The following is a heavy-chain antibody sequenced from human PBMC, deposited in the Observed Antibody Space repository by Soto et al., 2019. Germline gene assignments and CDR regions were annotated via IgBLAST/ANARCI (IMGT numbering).Heavy chain of an antibody. D-gene: IGHD2-21*01. Sequence: EVQLVESGGDLVQPGGSLRLSCEASGFTLSDHYMDWVRQAPGKGLEWVGRSRDRANGYTTEYAATVKGRFTISRDDSNISLYLQMNSLKTEATAVYYCGRSRSASSHIAFDFWGQGTLLTVSS. CDR3: GRSRSASSHIAFDF. CDR2: SRDRANGYTT. J-gene: IGHJ4*02. CDR1: GFTLSDHY. V-gene: IGHV3-72*01.